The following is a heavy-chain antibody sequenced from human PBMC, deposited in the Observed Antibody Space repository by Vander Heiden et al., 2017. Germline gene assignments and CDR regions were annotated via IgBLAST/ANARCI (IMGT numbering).Heavy chain of an antibody. Sequence: QVQLVQSGAEVKKPGSSAKVSCKASGGPFSSYPINWVRQAPGQGLEWMGGIIPIVGVINYAQKFQGRVTITADKSTNIAYMELSSLRSEDTAVYYCARSAGSSGYEYYYYGMDVWGQGTTVTVSS. CDR2: IIPIVGVI. J-gene: IGHJ6*02. CDR3: ARSAGSSGYEYYYYGMDV. D-gene: IGHD3-22*01. CDR1: GGPFSSYP. V-gene: IGHV1-69*10.